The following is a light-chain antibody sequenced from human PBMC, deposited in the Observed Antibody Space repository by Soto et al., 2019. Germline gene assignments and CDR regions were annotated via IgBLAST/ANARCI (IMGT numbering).Light chain of an antibody. CDR1: QSISIW. V-gene: IGKV1-5*03. Sequence: DIQMTQSHSTLSASVGDKVTITFRASQSISIWLAWYQQKPGKAPKILIYKASSLESGVPSRFSGSGSGTEFTLTISSLQPDDFATYYCQQYSTYTPRTFGQGTKVDIK. CDR2: KAS. J-gene: IGKJ1*01. CDR3: QQYSTYTPRT.